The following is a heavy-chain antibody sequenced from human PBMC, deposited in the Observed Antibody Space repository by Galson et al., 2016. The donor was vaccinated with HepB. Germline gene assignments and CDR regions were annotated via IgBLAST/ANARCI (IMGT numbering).Heavy chain of an antibody. D-gene: IGHD2-21*01. CDR1: GYNFDTHW. CDR3: TRHPYGRPFDY. J-gene: IGHJ4*02. Sequence: QSGAEVKKPGESLRISCKGSGYNFDTHWIAWVRQLPGKGLEWMGVIYPGASDTRYGPSFEGQVTISADKSLTTAFLQWNSLQASDTAMYYCTRHPYGRPFDYWGQGTQVIVSS. V-gene: IGHV5-51*01. CDR2: IYPGASDT.